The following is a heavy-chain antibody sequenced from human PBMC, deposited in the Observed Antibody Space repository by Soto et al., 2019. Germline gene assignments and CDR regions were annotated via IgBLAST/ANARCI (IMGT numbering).Heavy chain of an antibody. J-gene: IGHJ4*02. D-gene: IGHD3-16*01. Sequence: GGSLRLSCAASGFSFGSYALSWVRQAPGKGLEWVSTISGSDGKTFYADSVKGRFSISRDTSQSTLYLQMNSLRADDTAMYYCARDRDYVLAYWGQGTLVTVSS. V-gene: IGHV3-23*01. CDR3: ARDRDYVLAY. CDR2: ISGSDGKT. CDR1: GFSFGSYA.